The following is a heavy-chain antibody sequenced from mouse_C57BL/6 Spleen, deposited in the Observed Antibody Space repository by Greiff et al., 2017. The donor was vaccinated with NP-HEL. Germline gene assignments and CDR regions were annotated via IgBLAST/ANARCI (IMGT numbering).Heavy chain of an antibody. V-gene: IGHV1-72*01. J-gene: IGHJ2*01. D-gene: IGHD1-1*01. CDR1: GYTFTSYW. Sequence: QVHVKQPGAELVKPGASVKLSCKASGYTFTSYWMHWVKQRPGRGLEWIGRIDPNSGGTKYNEKFKSKATLTVDKPSSTAYMQLSSLTSEDSAVYYCARGAYYYGVDYWGQGTTLTVSS. CDR3: ARGAYYYGVDY. CDR2: IDPNSGGT.